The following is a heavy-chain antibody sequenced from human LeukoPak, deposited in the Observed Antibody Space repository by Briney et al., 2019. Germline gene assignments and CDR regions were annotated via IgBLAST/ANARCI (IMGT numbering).Heavy chain of an antibody. D-gene: IGHD3-10*01. Sequence: SETLSLTCTVSGYSTSSGYYWGWIRQPPGKGLEWIGSIYHSGSTYYNPSLKSRVTISVDTSKNQFSLKLSSVTAADTAVYYCARVDTMVRGVISPNFDYWGQGTLVTVSS. J-gene: IGHJ4*02. CDR2: IYHSGST. CDR3: ARVDTMVRGVISPNFDY. V-gene: IGHV4-38-2*02. CDR1: GYSTSSGYY.